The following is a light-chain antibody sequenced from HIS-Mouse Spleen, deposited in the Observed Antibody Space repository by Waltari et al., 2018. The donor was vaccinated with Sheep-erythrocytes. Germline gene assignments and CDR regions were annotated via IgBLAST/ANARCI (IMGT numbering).Light chain of an antibody. J-gene: IGKJ3*01. CDR1: QDISNY. CDR2: DAS. V-gene: IGKV1-33*01. Sequence: DIQMTQSPSSLSASVGDRVTITCQASQDISNYLNWYQQKPGKAPKLLIYDASNLETGVPSRFSGSGSGTDFTFTISSLQPEDFATYYCQQLNSYPITFGPGTKVDIK. CDR3: QQLNSYPIT.